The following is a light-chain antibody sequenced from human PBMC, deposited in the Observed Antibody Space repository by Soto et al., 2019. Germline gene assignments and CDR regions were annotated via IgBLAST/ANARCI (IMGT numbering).Light chain of an antibody. J-gene: IGLJ3*02. Sequence: NFMLTQPHSVSESPGKTVTISCTRSDGSVASTYVQWYQQRPGSAPTTVIYEDNRRPSGVPDRFSGSIDTSSNSASLTISGLKTEDEADYYCQSYDSSNPWVFGGGTKLTV. CDR2: EDN. CDR1: DGSVASTY. V-gene: IGLV6-57*04. CDR3: QSYDSSNPWV.